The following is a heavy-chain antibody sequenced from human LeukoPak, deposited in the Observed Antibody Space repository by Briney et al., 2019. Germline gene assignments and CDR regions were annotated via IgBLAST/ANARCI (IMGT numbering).Heavy chain of an antibody. V-gene: IGHV3-33*01. J-gene: IGHJ4*02. CDR3: ARESQIVVVVAATRGGFDY. CDR2: IWYDGSNK. Sequence: PGRSLRLSCAASGFTFSSYGMHWVRQAPGKGLEWVAVIWYDGSNKYYADSVKGRFTISRDNSKYTLYLQMNSLRAEDTAVYYCARESQIVVVVAATRGGFDYWGQGTLVTVSS. D-gene: IGHD2-15*01. CDR1: GFTFSSYG.